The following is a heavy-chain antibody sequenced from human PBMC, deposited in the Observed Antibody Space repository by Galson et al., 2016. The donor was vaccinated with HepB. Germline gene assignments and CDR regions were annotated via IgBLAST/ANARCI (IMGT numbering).Heavy chain of an antibody. CDR2: INPKNGET. V-gene: IGHV1-2*04. CDR1: GYTFSGYY. CDR3: ARGRSSSRYKLDS. Sequence: SVKVSCKASGYTFSGYYMHWVRQAPGHGLEWMGWINPKNGETLYAQKFQGWVTMTRDTSVSTAYMDMKRLKFDDTAVYFCARGRSSSRYKLDSWGQGTLVTVSS. J-gene: IGHJ4*02. D-gene: IGHD6-13*01.